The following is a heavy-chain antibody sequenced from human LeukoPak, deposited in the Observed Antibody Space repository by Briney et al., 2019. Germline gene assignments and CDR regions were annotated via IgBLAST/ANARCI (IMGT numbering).Heavy chain of an antibody. J-gene: IGHJ4*03. CDR1: GFTFDDYT. CDR3: AKGGVAGGGYFDY. Sequence: GGSLRLSCAASGFTFDDYTRHWVRQAPGKGLEWVSLISWDGGSTYYADSVKGRFNISRDNSKNSLYVQMNSLRSEDTAVYYCAKGGVAGGGYFDYWGQGTLGTVSS. D-gene: IGHD2-15*01. V-gene: IGHV3-43*01. CDR2: ISWDGGST.